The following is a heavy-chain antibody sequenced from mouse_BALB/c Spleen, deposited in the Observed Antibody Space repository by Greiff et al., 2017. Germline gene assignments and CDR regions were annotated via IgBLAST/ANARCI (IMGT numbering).Heavy chain of an antibody. Sequence: EVKLVESGPSLVKPSQTLSLTCSVTGDSITSCYWNWIRKFPGNKLEYMGYISYSGSTYYNPSLKSRISITRDTSKNQYYLQLNSVTTEDTATYYCARYPYGNYVDYAMDYWGQGTSVTVSS. J-gene: IGHJ4*01. D-gene: IGHD2-10*02. CDR1: GDSITSCY. CDR2: ISYSGST. V-gene: IGHV3-8*02. CDR3: ARYPYGNYVDYAMDY.